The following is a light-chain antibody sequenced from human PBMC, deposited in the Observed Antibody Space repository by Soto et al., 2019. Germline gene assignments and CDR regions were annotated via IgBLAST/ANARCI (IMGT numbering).Light chain of an antibody. Sequence: QSLLTQAASVSGSRGQSVTISCTGTMSDVGGYNYVSWYQQHPGKAPKLMIYEVSNRPSGVSNRFSGSKYGNTASLTISGLQAEDEADYYCSSYTISSTPSVFGTGTKVTVL. CDR3: SSYTISSTPSV. CDR1: MSDVGGYNY. CDR2: EVS. J-gene: IGLJ1*01. V-gene: IGLV2-14*01.